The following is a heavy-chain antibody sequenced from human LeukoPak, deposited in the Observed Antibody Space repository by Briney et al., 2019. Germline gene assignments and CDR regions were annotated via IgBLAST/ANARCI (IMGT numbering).Heavy chain of an antibody. CDR1: GDYITTTYYY. CDR3: ARRSRLYKHETTGYHDS. CDR2: VFYSGTT. Sequence: PSETLSLTCNVSGDYITTTYYYWAWIRQPPGKGLEWIASVFYSGTTYYNPSLKSRVVISMDTSRKQISLRLSSVTATDTAIYYCARRSRLYKHETTGYHDSWGQGTLVTVSA. D-gene: IGHD3-9*01. J-gene: IGHJ4*02. V-gene: IGHV4-39*01.